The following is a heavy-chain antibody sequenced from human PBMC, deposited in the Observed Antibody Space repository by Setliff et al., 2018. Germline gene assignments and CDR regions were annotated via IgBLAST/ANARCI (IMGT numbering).Heavy chain of an antibody. CDR3: ARDGGGDSDAFDI. D-gene: IGHD3-16*01. J-gene: IGHJ3*02. Sequence: ASVKVSCKASGYTFTGYYMYWVRQAPGQGFEWMGRSNPSSGATIYAQKFQGRVTMTSDTSISTAYMELGRLRSDDTAVYFCARDGGGDSDAFDIWGQGTMVTVSS. V-gene: IGHV1-2*06. CDR2: SNPSSGAT. CDR1: GYTFTGYY.